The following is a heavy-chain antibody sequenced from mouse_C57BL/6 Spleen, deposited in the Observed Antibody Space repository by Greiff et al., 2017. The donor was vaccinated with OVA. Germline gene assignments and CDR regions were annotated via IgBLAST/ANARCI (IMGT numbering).Heavy chain of an antibody. CDR3: ARHTMITGAMDY. V-gene: IGHV5-6*01. Sequence: EVQRVESGGDLVKPGGSLKLSCAASGFTFSSYGMSWVRQTPDQRLEWVATISSGGSYTYYPDSVKGRFTISRDNAKNTLYLQMSSLKSEDTAMYYCARHTMITGAMDYGGQGTSVTVSS. J-gene: IGHJ4*01. CDR1: GFTFSSYG. CDR2: ISSGGSYT. D-gene: IGHD2-4*01.